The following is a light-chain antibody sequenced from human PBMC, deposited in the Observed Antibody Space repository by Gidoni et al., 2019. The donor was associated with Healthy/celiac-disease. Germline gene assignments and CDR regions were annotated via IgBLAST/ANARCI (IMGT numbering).Light chain of an antibody. CDR2: DAS. J-gene: IGKJ4*01. CDR1: QDISNY. Sequence: DIQMTQSPSSLSASVGDRGTITCQASQDISNYLNWYQQKPGQTPKLLISDASHLETGVPSRFSGSGSGTAFTFTISSLHPEDISTYYCQQYDNLLTFGGGTKVEIK. CDR3: QQYDNLLT. V-gene: IGKV1-33*01.